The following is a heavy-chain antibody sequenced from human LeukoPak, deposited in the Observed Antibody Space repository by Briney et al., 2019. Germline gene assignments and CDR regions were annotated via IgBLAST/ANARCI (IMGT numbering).Heavy chain of an antibody. CDR2: IIPIFGTA. Sequence: SVKVSCKASGGTFSSYAISWVRQAPGQGLEWMGGIIPIFGTANYAQEFQGRVTITTDESTSTAYMELSSLRSEDTAVYYCARSRGYCSSTSCQGAFDIWGQGTMVTVSS. D-gene: IGHD2-2*01. CDR1: GGTFSSYA. J-gene: IGHJ3*02. V-gene: IGHV1-69*05. CDR3: ARSRGYCSSTSCQGAFDI.